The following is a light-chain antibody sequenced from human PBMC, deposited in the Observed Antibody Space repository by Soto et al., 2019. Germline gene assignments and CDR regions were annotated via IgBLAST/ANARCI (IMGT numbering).Light chain of an antibody. Sequence: EIVMTQSPVTLSVSPGERATLSCRASQTVTTDLAWYQQKPGQAPRLVIHGASSRATGIPDRFSGSGSGTDFTLTISRLEPEDFAVYYCQHYGGSSRTFGQGTKVDIK. V-gene: IGKV3-20*01. CDR3: QHYGGSSRT. CDR2: GAS. CDR1: QTVTTD. J-gene: IGKJ1*01.